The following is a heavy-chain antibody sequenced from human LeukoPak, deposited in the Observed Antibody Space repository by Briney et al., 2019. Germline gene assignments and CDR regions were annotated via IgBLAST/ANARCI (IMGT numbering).Heavy chain of an antibody. CDR1: GFTFSSYW. CDR2: IKQDGSEK. J-gene: IGHJ4*02. Sequence: GGSLRLSCAASGFTFSSYWMSWVRQAPGKGLEWVANIKQDGSEKYYVDSVKGRLTISRDNAKNSLYLQMNSLRAEDTAVYYCAREQQLATPGVDYWGQGTLVTVSS. V-gene: IGHV3-7*01. CDR3: AREQQLATPGVDY. D-gene: IGHD6-13*01.